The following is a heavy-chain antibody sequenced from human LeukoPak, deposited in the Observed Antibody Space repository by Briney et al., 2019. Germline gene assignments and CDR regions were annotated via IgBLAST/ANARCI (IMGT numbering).Heavy chain of an antibody. Sequence: SETLSLTCTGSGGSISSNSYYWGWIRQPPGKGLEWIGSIYYSGSTYYNPSLKSRVTISVDTSKNQLSLKLSSVTAADTAVYYCARRRDGYYYGSGSPKQYYFDYWGQGTLVTVSS. CDR2: IYYSGST. J-gene: IGHJ4*02. V-gene: IGHV4-39*01. CDR3: ARRRDGYYYGSGSPKQYYFDY. D-gene: IGHD3-10*01. CDR1: GGSISSNSYY.